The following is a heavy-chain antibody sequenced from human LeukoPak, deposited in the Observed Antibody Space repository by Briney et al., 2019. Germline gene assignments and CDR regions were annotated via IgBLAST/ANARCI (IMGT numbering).Heavy chain of an antibody. CDR2: INSDGSST. J-gene: IGHJ4*02. Sequence: GGSLRLSCAASGFTFSIHWMHWVRQAPGKGLVWVSRINSDGSSTSYADSVKGRFTISRDSAKNTLYLQMNNLRAEDTAVYYCATPQGYWGQGTLVTVSS. CDR1: GFTFSIHW. V-gene: IGHV3-74*01. CDR3: ATPQGY.